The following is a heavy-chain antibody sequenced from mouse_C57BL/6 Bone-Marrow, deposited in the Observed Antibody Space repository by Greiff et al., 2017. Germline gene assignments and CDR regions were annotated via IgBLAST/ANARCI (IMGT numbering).Heavy chain of an antibody. CDR2: FYPGSGSI. D-gene: IGHD1-1*01. CDR1: GYTFTEYT. CDR3: ARHEKLLRKGLVWFAY. Sequence: VQWVESGAELVKPGASVKLSCKASGYTFTEYTIHWVKQRSGQGLEWIGWFYPGSGSIKYNEKFKDKATLTADKSSSTVYMELSRLTSEDSAVYFCARHEKLLRKGLVWFAYWGQGTLVTVSA. V-gene: IGHV1-62-2*01. J-gene: IGHJ3*01.